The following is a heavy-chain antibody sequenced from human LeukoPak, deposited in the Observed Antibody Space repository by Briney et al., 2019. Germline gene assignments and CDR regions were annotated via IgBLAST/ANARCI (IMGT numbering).Heavy chain of an antibody. D-gene: IGHD1-26*01. CDR3: AREARIVGATRVAFDI. CDR1: GYTFTSYG. Sequence: ASVKVSCKTSGYTFTSYGISWVRQAPGQGLEWMGWTSPNSGGTNYAQKFQGRVTMTRDTSISTAYMELSRLRSDDTAVYYCAREARIVGATRVAFDIWGQGTMVTVSS. V-gene: IGHV1-2*02. J-gene: IGHJ3*02. CDR2: TSPNSGGT.